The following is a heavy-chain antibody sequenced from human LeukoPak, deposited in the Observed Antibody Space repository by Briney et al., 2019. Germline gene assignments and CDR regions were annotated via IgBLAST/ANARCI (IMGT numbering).Heavy chain of an antibody. V-gene: IGHV3-21*01. D-gene: IGHD6-13*01. CDR3: ARDGGIAPAGTVTYYYYYMDV. Sequence: GGSLRLSCAASGFTFSSYSMNWVRQAPGEGLEWVSSISSISSSRTFIYYPDSVKGRFTISRDNTKNSLFLQMNSLRAEDTAVYYCARDGGIAPAGTVTYYYYYMDVWGKGTTVTVSS. CDR1: GFTFSSYS. CDR2: ISSISSSRTFI. J-gene: IGHJ6*03.